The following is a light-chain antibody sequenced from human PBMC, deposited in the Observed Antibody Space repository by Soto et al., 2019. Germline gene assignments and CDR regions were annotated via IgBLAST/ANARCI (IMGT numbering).Light chain of an antibody. Sequence: QSALTQPRSVSGSPGQSVTISCTGTGSDVGGYNLVSWYQQHPGRAPKLMIYDVNKRPSGVPDRFSGSKSDNTASLTISGLQAEDEADYCCGSYAGSNTWVFGGGTKVTVL. J-gene: IGLJ3*02. CDR3: GSYAGSNTWV. CDR2: DVN. V-gene: IGLV2-11*01. CDR1: GSDVGGYNL.